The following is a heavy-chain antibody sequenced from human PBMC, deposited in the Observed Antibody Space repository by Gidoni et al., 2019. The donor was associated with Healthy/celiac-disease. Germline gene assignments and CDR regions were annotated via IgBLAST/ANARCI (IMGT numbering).Heavy chain of an antibody. J-gene: IGHJ4*02. CDR1: GGSISSYY. D-gene: IGHD3-22*01. CDR3: ARVADHYYDSSGYLDY. CDR2: IDYRGSN. Sequence: QVQLQESGPGLVKPSATLSLTCTVSGGSISSYYWSWIRQPPGKGLEWRGYIDYRGSNNYNPSLKSRVTISVDTSKNQFSLKLSSVTAVDTAVYYCARVADHYYDSSGYLDYWGQGTLVTVSS. V-gene: IGHV4-59*01.